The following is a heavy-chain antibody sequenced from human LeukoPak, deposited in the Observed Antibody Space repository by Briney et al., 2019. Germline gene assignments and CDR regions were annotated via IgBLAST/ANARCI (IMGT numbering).Heavy chain of an antibody. J-gene: IGHJ6*02. V-gene: IGHV3-43*01. CDR2: INSDCGMT. Sequence: GGALRLSRAACVFTFDAYDMHCVRQAPWKGLEGVSLINSDCGMTYYTDSLRGRFTISRDYSKNSLYLQNNSLRNEDSPVFFCATWAYYHGMDVWGQGTTVIVSS. CDR1: VFTFDAYD. D-gene: IGHD1-26*01. CDR3: ATWAYYHGMDV.